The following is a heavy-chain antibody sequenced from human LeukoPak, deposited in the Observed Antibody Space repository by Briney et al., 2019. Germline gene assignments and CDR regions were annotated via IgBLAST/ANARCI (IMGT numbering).Heavy chain of an antibody. CDR3: ATALTPVGAIDY. CDR1: GYTFTSYG. CDR2: ISAYNGNT. V-gene: IGHV1-18*01. J-gene: IGHJ4*02. D-gene: IGHD1-26*01. Sequence: ASVKVSCTASGYTFTSYGISWVRQAPGQGLEWMGWISAYNGNTNYAQKLQGRVTMTEDTSTDTAYMELSSLRSEDTAVYYCATALTPVGAIDYWGQGTLVTVSS.